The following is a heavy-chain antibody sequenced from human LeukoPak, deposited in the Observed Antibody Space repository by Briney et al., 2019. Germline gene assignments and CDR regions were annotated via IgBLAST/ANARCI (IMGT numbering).Heavy chain of an antibody. CDR3: ASLRSSSYYFDY. Sequence: SQTLSLTCTVSGGSIISSAYYWSWIRQPPGKGLEWIGYIYYSGSTYYNPSLKSRVTISLDTSKNQFSLKLSSVTAADTAVYYCASLRSSSYYFDYWGQGTLVTVSS. J-gene: IGHJ4*02. CDR1: GGSIISSAYY. V-gene: IGHV4-30-4*08. D-gene: IGHD6-6*01. CDR2: IYYSGST.